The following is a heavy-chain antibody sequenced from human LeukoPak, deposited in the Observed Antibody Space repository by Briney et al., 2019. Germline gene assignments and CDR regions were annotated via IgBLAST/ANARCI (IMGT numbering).Heavy chain of an antibody. D-gene: IGHD3-22*01. CDR3: ARTRTAYYYDSSGSDWAFDI. Sequence: GGSLRLSCAASGFTFSSYAMSWVRQAPGKGLEWVSAISGSGGSTYYADSVKGPFTISRDNSKNTLYLQMNSLRAEDTAVYYCARTRTAYYYDSSGSDWAFDIWGQGTMVTVSS. J-gene: IGHJ3*02. CDR1: GFTFSSYA. CDR2: ISGSGGST. V-gene: IGHV3-23*01.